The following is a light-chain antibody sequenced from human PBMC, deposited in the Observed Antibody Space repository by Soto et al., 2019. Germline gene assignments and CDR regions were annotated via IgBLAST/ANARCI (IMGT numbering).Light chain of an antibody. CDR3: QQDNSYPWT. CDR2: KAS. J-gene: IGKJ1*01. CDR1: QSISSW. V-gene: IGKV1-5*03. Sequence: DIQMTQSPSTLSASVGDRVTITCRASQSISSWLAWYQQKPGKAPNLLIYKASSLESGVPSRFSGSASGTEFTLTISSLQHDDFATYYCQQDNSYPWTFGQGTKVEIK.